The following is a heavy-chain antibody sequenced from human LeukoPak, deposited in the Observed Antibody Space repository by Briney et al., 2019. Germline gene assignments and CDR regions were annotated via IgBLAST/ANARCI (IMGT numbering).Heavy chain of an antibody. Sequence: GSLRPSCAASGFTFSSYGMHWVRQAPGKGLEWVAVISYDGSNKYYADSVKGRFTISRDNSKNTLYLQMNSLRAEDTAVYYCAKDKEAVASYYYYYGIDVWGKGTTVTVSS. CDR1: GFTFSSYG. CDR3: AKDKEAVASYYYYYGIDV. V-gene: IGHV3-30*18. J-gene: IGHJ6*04. CDR2: ISYDGSNK. D-gene: IGHD6-19*01.